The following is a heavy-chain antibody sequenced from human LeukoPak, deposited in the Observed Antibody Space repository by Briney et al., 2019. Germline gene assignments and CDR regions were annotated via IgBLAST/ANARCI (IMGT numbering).Heavy chain of an antibody. CDR2: IRYDGSNK. V-gene: IGHV3-30*02. CDR1: GFTFSSYG. D-gene: IGHD6-19*01. CDR3: ASRAVAGPIN. Sequence: PGGSLRLSCAASGFTFSSYGMHWVRQAPGKGLEWVAFIRYDGSNKYYADSVKGRFTISRDNAKNSLYLQMNSLRAEDTAVYYCASRAVAGPINWGQGTLVTVSS. J-gene: IGHJ4*02.